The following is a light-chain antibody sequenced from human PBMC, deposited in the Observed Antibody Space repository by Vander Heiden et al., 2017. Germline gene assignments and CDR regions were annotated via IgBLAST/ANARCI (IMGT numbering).Light chain of an antibody. CDR3: QSYDSRLTGHVV. CDR1: SSNIGAGYD. J-gene: IGLJ2*01. Sequence: QSVLTQPPSVSGAPAQRVTISCTGSSSNIGAGYDVHWYQQLPGAAPKLRINGNTNRPSGVPDRFSGSKSGTSASLAITGLQAEDEADYYCQSYDSRLTGHVVFGGGTKLTVL. CDR2: GNT. V-gene: IGLV1-40*01.